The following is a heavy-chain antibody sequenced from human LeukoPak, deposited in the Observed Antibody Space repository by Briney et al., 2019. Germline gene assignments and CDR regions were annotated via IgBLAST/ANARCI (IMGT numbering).Heavy chain of an antibody. D-gene: IGHD6-13*01. CDR3: ARDHPAAGPFFDY. V-gene: IGHV4-30-4*01. J-gene: IGHJ4*02. CDR2: IYYSGST. CDR1: GGSISSGDYY. Sequence: SETLSLTCTVSGGSISSGDYYWSWIRQPPGKGLEWIGYIYYSGSTYYNPSLKSRVTISVDTSKNQFSQKLSSVTAADTAVYYCARDHPAAGPFFDYWGQGTLVTVSS.